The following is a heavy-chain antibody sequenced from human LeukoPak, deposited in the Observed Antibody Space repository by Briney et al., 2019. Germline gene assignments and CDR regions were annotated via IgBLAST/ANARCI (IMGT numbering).Heavy chain of an antibody. V-gene: IGHV3-23*01. CDR2: ISGSGGST. CDR3: AKIRYPGYYFDY. Sequence: GGSLRLSCAAPGFTFSSYAMSWVRQAPGKGLEWVSAISGSGGSTYYADSVKGRFTISRDNSKNTLYLQMNSLRAEDTAVYYCAKIRYPGYYFDYWGQGTLVTVSS. CDR1: GFTFSSYA. D-gene: IGHD3-9*01. J-gene: IGHJ4*02.